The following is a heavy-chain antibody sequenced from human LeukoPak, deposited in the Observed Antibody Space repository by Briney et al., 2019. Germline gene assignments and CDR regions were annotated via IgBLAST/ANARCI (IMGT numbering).Heavy chain of an antibody. CDR1: GFTFSSYS. CDR3: ARDREDIVVVPDYYFDY. J-gene: IGHJ4*02. D-gene: IGHD2-2*01. CDR2: ISSSSYI. V-gene: IGHV3-21*01. Sequence: GGSLRLSCAASGFTFSSYSMNWVRQAPGKGLEWVSSISSSSYIYYADSVKGRFTISRDNAKNSLYLQMNSLRAEDTAVYYCARDREDIVVVPDYYFDYWGQGTLVTVSS.